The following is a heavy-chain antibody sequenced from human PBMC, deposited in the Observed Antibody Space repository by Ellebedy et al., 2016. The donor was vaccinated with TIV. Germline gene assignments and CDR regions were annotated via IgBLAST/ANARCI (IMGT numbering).Heavy chain of an antibody. Sequence: GESLKISCAASGFTFSDYYMTWIRQAPGQGLEWVSYISSSGSTKYYADSVKGRFTISRDNAKNSLYLQMNSLRAEDTAVYYCASLRAGESPPDYGMDVWGQGTTVTVSS. CDR1: GFTFSDYY. J-gene: IGHJ6*02. CDR3: ASLRAGESPPDYGMDV. V-gene: IGHV3-11*04. D-gene: IGHD3-10*01. CDR2: ISSSGSTK.